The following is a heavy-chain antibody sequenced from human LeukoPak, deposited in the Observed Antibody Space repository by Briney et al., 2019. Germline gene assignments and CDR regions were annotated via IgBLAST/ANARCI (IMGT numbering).Heavy chain of an antibody. J-gene: IGHJ5*02. CDR3: ARGPKRGGWFDP. CDR1: GGSFSGYY. V-gene: IGHV4-34*01. Sequence: SETLSLTCAVYGGSFSGYYWSWIRQPPGKGLEWIGEINHSGSTNYNPSLKSRVTISVDTSKNQFSLKLSSVTAADTAVYYCARGPKRGGWFDPWGQGTLVAVSS. CDR2: INHSGST.